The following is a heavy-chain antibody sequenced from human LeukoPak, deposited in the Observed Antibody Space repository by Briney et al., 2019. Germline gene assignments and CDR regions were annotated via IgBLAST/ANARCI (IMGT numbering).Heavy chain of an antibody. Sequence: GGSLRLSCAASGFTFSSYAMSWVRQAPGQGLEWVSPISGSGSSTYYADSVRGRFTISRDNPKNTLYLQMKSLRAEDTAVYYCAKGVAVASPDYFDYWGQGTLVTVSS. V-gene: IGHV3-23*01. CDR1: GFTFSSYA. J-gene: IGHJ4*02. D-gene: IGHD6-19*01. CDR2: ISGSGSST. CDR3: AKGVAVASPDYFDY.